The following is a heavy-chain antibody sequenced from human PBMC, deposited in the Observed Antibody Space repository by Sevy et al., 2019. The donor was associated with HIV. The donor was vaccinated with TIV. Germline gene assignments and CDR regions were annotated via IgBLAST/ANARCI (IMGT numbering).Heavy chain of an antibody. CDR2: INPNNGGT. V-gene: IGHV1-2*06. Sequence: ASVKVSCKASGYTFTGHHINWVRQARGQGLEWMGRINPNNGGTNFAQKFQGRVTVTRDTSNRTVYMELNILKSDDTAVYYCARGYSDSYQLDYWGQGTLVTVSS. J-gene: IGHJ4*02. CDR1: GYTFTGHH. CDR3: ARGYSDSYQLDY. D-gene: IGHD2-21*02.